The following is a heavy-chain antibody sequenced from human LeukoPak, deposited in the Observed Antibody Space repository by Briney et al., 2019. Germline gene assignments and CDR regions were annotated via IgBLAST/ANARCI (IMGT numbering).Heavy chain of an antibody. Sequence: PSETLSLTCTVSGGSISSYYWNWIRQPAGKGLEWIGRIYTSGSTNYNPSLKSRVTMSVDTSKNQFSLKLSSVTAADTAVYYCARDILGYCSSTSCPTRWFDPWGQGTLVTVSS. D-gene: IGHD2-2*01. CDR3: ARDILGYCSSTSCPTRWFDP. CDR2: IYTSGST. CDR1: GGSISSYY. J-gene: IGHJ5*02. V-gene: IGHV4-4*07.